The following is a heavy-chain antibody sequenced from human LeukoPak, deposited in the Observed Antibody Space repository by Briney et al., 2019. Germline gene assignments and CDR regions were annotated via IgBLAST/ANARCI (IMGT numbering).Heavy chain of an antibody. CDR1: GFTFSSYA. CDR3: ARETSQKGAHYMDV. Sequence: GSLRLSCAASGFTFSSYAMNWIRQPPGKGLEWIGYIYYSGSTNYNPSLKSRVTISVDTSKKQFSLKLTSVTVADTAVYYCARETSQKGAHYMDVWGKGTTVTISS. V-gene: IGHV4-59*01. D-gene: IGHD3-16*01. J-gene: IGHJ6*03. CDR2: IYYSGST.